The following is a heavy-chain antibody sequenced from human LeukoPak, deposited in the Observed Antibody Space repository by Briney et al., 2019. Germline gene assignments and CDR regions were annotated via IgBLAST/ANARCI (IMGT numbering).Heavy chain of an antibody. J-gene: IGHJ5*02. CDR2: MNPNSGNT. D-gene: IGHD5-24*01. Sequence: GASVKVSCKASGYTFTSYDINWVRQATGQGLEWMGWMNPNSGNTGYARKFQGRVTITRNTSISTAYMELSSLRSEDTAVYYCARVIKDVEDGYNWSPNWFDPWGQGTLVTVSS. V-gene: IGHV1-8*03. CDR1: GYTFTSYD. CDR3: ARVIKDVEDGYNWSPNWFDP.